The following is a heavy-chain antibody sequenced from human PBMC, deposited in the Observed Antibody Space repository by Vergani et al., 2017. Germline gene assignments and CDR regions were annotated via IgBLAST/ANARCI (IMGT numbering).Heavy chain of an antibody. V-gene: IGHV4-39*07. CDR2: IYYSGST. J-gene: IGHJ4*02. CDR1: NDSVSNTFYY. CDR3: AREGRGSGWYLGHDY. D-gene: IGHD6-19*01. Sequence: QVQLPESGPGLVKPSETLSLTCTVSNDSVSNTFYYWGWLRQTPGKGLEWIGSIYYSGSTYYNPSLESRVTISVDTSKNQFSLKLTSVTAADTAVYYCAREGRGSGWYLGHDYWGQGTLVTVSS.